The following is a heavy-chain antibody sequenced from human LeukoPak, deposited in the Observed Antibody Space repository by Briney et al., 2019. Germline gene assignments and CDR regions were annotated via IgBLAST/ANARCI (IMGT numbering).Heavy chain of an antibody. Sequence: GGSLRLSCAASGFTFDDYGMSWVRQAPGKGLEWVSGINWNGGSTSYADSVKGRFTISRDNAKNSLYLQMNSLRAEDTALYYCVISMATAKRAYFDYWGQGTLVTVSS. CDR3: VISMATAKRAYFDY. D-gene: IGHD5-24*01. V-gene: IGHV3-20*04. J-gene: IGHJ4*02. CDR1: GFTFDDYG. CDR2: INWNGGST.